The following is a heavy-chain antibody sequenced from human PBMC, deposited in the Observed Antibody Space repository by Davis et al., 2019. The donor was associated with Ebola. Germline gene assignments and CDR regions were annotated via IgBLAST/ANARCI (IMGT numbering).Heavy chain of an antibody. D-gene: IGHD1-26*01. V-gene: IGHV4-4*02. J-gene: IGHJ5*02. Sequence: SETLSLTCTVSGGSISSSNWWSWVRQPPGKGLEWIGEIYHSGSTNYNPSLKSRVTISVDKSKNQFSLKLSSVTAADTAVYYCARGVGATTGWFDPWGQGTLVTVSS. CDR3: ARGVGATTGWFDP. CDR1: GGSISSSNW. CDR2: IYHSGST.